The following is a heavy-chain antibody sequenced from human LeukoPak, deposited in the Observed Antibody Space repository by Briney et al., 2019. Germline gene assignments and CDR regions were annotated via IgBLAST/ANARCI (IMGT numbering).Heavy chain of an antibody. CDR1: GFTVSSNY. V-gene: IGHV3-53*01. CDR3: ARGSSGGYYEAYFDY. Sequence: PGGTLTLSCAASGFTVSSNYMSWVRQAPGKGLEWASVIYSGGSTYYADSVKGRFTISRDNSKNTLYLQMNSLRAEDTAVYYCARGSSGGYYEAYFDYWGQGTLVTVSS. J-gene: IGHJ4*02. D-gene: IGHD1-26*01. CDR2: IYSGGST.